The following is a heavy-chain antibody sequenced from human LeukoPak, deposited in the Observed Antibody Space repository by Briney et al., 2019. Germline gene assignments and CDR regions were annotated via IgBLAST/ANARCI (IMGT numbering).Heavy chain of an antibody. V-gene: IGHV4-59*08. Sequence: PSETLSLTCSVSGGSVSSYYWSWIRQSPGKGLEWIGYIHNSGRTNYNPSLKSRVTGFVDTSKNQVSLRLSSVTAADTAVYYCARHGTISSESYFDYWGQGARVTVSS. J-gene: IGHJ4*02. D-gene: IGHD1-14*01. CDR2: IHNSGRT. CDR1: GGSVSSYY. CDR3: ARHGTISSESYFDY.